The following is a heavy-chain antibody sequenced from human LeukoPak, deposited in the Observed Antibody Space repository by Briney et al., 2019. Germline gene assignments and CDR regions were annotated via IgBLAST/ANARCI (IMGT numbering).Heavy chain of an antibody. CDR2: IRFDGSNK. Sequence: PGGSLRLSCAASGFTFSSYGMHWVRQAPGKGLEWVTFIRFDGSNKYYADSVKGRFTISRDNSKNTLYLQMNSLRAEDTAVYYCAKSTTRVRGVIDLYYYYYYMDVWGKGTTVTISS. CDR3: AKSTTRVRGVIDLYYYYYYMDV. CDR1: GFTFSSYG. J-gene: IGHJ6*03. V-gene: IGHV3-30*02. D-gene: IGHD3-10*01.